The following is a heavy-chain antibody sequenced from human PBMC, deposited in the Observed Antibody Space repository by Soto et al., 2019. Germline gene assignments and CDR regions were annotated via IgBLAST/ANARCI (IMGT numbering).Heavy chain of an antibody. CDR1: GGSFSGYY. J-gene: IGHJ4*02. CDR3: ARGQDTAKVAY. V-gene: IGHV4-34*01. D-gene: IGHD5-18*01. CDR2: IHPSGSI. Sequence: SETLSLTCAVYGGSFSGYYSNWIRQPPGKGLEWIGEIHPSGSINYNPSFESRVTMSLDTSKKQYSLKLTSLTAADTAVYYCARGQDTAKVAYWGQGTLVTVSS.